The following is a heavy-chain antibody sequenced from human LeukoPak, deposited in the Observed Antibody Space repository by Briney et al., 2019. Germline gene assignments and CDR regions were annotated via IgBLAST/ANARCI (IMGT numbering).Heavy chain of an antibody. CDR1: GGSISSGSYY. Sequence: SETLSLTCSVSGGSISSGSYYWSWIRQPAGTGLEWIGRIYTSGSTNYNPSLKSRVTISVDTSKNQFSLKLRSVTAADTAVYYCARGSVDFWSGYNPQSRSDYYYYMDVWGKGTTVTVSS. CDR3: ARGSVDFWSGYNPQSRSDYYYYMDV. CDR2: IYTSGST. V-gene: IGHV4-61*02. D-gene: IGHD3-3*01. J-gene: IGHJ6*03.